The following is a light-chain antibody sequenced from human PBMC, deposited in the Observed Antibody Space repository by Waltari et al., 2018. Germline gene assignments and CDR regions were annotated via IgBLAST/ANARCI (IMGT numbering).Light chain of an antibody. CDR3: QQYDNWPPYT. CDR2: GAS. CDR1: QSVGRN. V-gene: IGKV3-15*01. J-gene: IGKJ2*01. Sequence: EIVMTQSPATLSVSPGERATLSCRVSQSVGRNLAWYQQKPGQAPRLLIYGASTRATGIPARFSGSGSATEFTLTISSLQSEDFAVYYCQQYDNWPPYTFGQGTKLEIK.